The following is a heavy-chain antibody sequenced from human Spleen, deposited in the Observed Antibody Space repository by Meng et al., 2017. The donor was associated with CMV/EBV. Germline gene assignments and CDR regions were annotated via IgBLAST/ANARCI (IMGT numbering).Heavy chain of an antibody. CDR2: IYPGDSDT. Sequence: GESLKISCKGSGYSFTSYWIGWVRQMPGKGLEWMGIIYPGDSDTRYSPSFQGRVTISVDKSIGTAYLQWNSLKASDTAIYFCARRTGGPYAGSYWLDYWGQGTLVTVSS. CDR1: GYSFTSYW. D-gene: IGHD1-26*01. CDR3: ARRTGGPYAGSYWLDY. J-gene: IGHJ4*02. V-gene: IGHV5-51*01.